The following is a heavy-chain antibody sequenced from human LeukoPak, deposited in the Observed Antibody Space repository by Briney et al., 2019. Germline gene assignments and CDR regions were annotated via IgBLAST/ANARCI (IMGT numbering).Heavy chain of an antibody. CDR3: YTSITDY. Sequence: GGSLRLSCAASGFNVNNAWMSWVRQAPGKGLEWVGRIRSKFDGGATDYAAPVKGRFTISRDDSKNTLYLQINSLKIEDTAMYYCYTSITDYWGQGTLVTVSS. CDR2: IRSKFDGGAT. J-gene: IGHJ4*02. V-gene: IGHV3-15*07. D-gene: IGHD2-21*01. CDR1: GFNVNNAW.